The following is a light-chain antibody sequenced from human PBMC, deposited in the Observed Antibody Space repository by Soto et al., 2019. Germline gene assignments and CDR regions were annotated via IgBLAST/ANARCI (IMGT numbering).Light chain of an antibody. CDR3: QQYGNSPPNT. Sequence: EIVLTQSPGTLSLSPGERATLSCRASQSVSNSYLAWYQQKPGQAPRLLLYGAPSRATGIPDRFSGSGSGTDFTLTISRLEPEDFSVYYCQQYGNSPPNTFGQGTKLEIK. CDR2: GAP. V-gene: IGKV3-20*01. CDR1: QSVSNSY. J-gene: IGKJ2*01.